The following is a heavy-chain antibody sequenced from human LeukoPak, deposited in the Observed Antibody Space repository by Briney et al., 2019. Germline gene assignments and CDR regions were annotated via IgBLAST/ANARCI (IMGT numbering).Heavy chain of an antibody. Sequence: PGGSLRLSCAASGFTFSTYAMHWVRQAPGKGLEWVAFMRFDGNNGYYADSVKGRFTISRDNYNNTLYLRMNRLRAEDTAVYFSAKDSGISAWSDAFDIWGQGTMVTVSS. CDR2: MRFDGNNG. D-gene: IGHD6-19*01. CDR3: AKDSGISAWSDAFDI. J-gene: IGHJ3*02. V-gene: IGHV3-30*02. CDR1: GFTFSTYA.